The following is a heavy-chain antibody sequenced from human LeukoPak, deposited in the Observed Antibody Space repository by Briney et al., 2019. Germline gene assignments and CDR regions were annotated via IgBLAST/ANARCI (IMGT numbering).Heavy chain of an antibody. CDR3: ATQPDFWSGYSDHY. D-gene: IGHD3-3*01. CDR2: ISGSGGST. V-gene: IGHV3-23*01. CDR1: GFTFSSYA. J-gene: IGHJ4*02. Sequence: GGSLRLSCAASGFTFSSYAMSWVRQAPGKGLEWVSAISGSGGSTYYADSVKGRFTISRDNSKNTLYLQMNSLRAEDTAVYYCATQPDFWSGYSDHYWGQGTLVTVSS.